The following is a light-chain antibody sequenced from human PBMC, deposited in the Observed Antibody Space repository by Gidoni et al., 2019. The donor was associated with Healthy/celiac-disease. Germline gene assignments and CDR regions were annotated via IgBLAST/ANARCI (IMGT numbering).Light chain of an antibody. Sequence: QSALTQPASVSGSPGQSITISCTGPSSDVGGYNYVSWYQQHPGKAPKLMLYDVSNRPSGVSNRFSGSKSGNTASLTISGLQAEDEADYYCSSYTSSSTVFGGGTKLTVL. J-gene: IGLJ2*01. V-gene: IGLV2-14*03. CDR2: DVS. CDR3: SSYTSSSTV. CDR1: SSDVGGYNY.